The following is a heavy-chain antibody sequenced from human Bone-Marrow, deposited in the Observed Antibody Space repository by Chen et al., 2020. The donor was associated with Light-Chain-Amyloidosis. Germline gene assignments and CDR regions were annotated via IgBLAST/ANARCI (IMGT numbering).Heavy chain of an antibody. D-gene: IGHD4-17*01. J-gene: IGHJ4*02. CDR3: ARVRDPTYGGLDY. V-gene: IGHV3-53*01. CDR1: GFTVSSNY. CDR2: LYTGGST. Sequence: EVQLVESGGGLIQPGGSVRLSCAASGFTVSSNYMSWVRQAPGKGLEWVSVLYTGGSTYYADSVKGRFTISRDDSKNTLYLQMSSLRAEDTAVYYCARVRDPTYGGLDYWGQGTLVTVSS.